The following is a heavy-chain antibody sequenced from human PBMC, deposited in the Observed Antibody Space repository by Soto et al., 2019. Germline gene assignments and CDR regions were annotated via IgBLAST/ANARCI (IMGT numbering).Heavy chain of an antibody. CDR1: GFTFSDHY. V-gene: IGHV3-11*06. Sequence: PGGSLRLSCAVSGFTFSDHYMSWIRQAPGKGLEWVSSINGRSNYKYYANSVRGRFTISRDNAKNSLFLQMSSLTAEDTAVYYCAREDGIAGETSAFDYWGHGKLV. D-gene: IGHD1-26*01. CDR3: AREDGIAGETSAFDY. CDR2: INGRSNYK. J-gene: IGHJ4*01.